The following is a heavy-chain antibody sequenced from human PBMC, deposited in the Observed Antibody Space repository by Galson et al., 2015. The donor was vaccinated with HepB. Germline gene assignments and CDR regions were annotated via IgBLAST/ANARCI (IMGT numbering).Heavy chain of an antibody. D-gene: IGHD2-15*01. Sequence: SVKVSCKASGYTFTSYDINWVRQATGQGLEWMGWMNPNSGNTGYAQKFQGRVTMTRNTSISTAYMELSSLRSEDTAVYYCARGMTTLGYCSGGSCAGDAFDIWGQGTMVTVSS. CDR3: ARGMTTLGYCSGGSCAGDAFDI. V-gene: IGHV1-8*01. J-gene: IGHJ3*02. CDR1: GYTFTSYD. CDR2: MNPNSGNT.